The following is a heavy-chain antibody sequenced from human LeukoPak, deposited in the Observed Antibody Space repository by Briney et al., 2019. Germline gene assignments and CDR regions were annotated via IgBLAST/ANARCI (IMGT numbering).Heavy chain of an antibody. J-gene: IGHJ4*02. CDR3: AKRSAESSGYFDY. V-gene: IGHV3-23*01. CDR2: ITGSGAFT. D-gene: IGHD6-19*01. Sequence: PGGSLRLSCAASGFTFSSYGMSWVRQAPGKGLEWVSAITGSGAFTDYADSVKGRFTISRDNSKSTLYLQMNSLRAEDTAVYYCAKRSAESSGYFDYWGQGTRVTVSS. CDR1: GFTFSSYG.